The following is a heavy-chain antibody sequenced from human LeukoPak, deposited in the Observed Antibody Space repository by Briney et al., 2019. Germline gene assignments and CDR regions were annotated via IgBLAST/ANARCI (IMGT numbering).Heavy chain of an antibody. CDR2: ISSSSSYI. J-gene: IGHJ4*02. D-gene: IGHD3-22*01. CDR3: ASTRYYYESIGYNTFDY. CDR1: GFTFSSYS. V-gene: IGHV3-21*01. Sequence: GGSLRLPCAASGFTFSSYSMNWVPHASRKGLDSGSSISSSSSYIYYADSVKGRFTISRDNAKNSLYLQMNSLRAEDTAVYYCASTRYYYESIGYNTFDYWGQGSLVTVSS.